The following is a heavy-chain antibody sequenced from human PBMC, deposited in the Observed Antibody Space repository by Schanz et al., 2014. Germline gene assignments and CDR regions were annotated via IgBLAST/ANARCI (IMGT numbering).Heavy chain of an antibody. V-gene: IGHV3-23*04. Sequence: EVHLVESGGGLVKPGGSLRLSCAASGFTFSSYSMNWVRQAPGKGLEWVSAISGSGGSTYYADSVKGRFTISRDNSKNTLYLQMNSLRAEDTAVYYCAKDPSHGDYDYYFDYWGQGTLVTVSS. CDR1: GFTFSSYS. CDR2: ISGSGGST. J-gene: IGHJ4*02. CDR3: AKDPSHGDYDYYFDY. D-gene: IGHD3-22*01.